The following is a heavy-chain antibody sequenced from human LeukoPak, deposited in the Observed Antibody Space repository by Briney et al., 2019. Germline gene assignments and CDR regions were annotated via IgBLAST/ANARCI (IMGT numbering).Heavy chain of an antibody. D-gene: IGHD3-22*01. Sequence: ASVKVSCKASGYTFTSYGISWVRQAPGQGLEWMGWISAYNGNTNYAQKLQGRVTMTTDTSTTTAYMELRSLRSDDTAVYYCARFVGPIDYYDSSGYYYPPRGAFDIWGQGTMVTVSS. CDR1: GYTFTSYG. J-gene: IGHJ3*02. CDR2: ISAYNGNT. V-gene: IGHV1-18*01. CDR3: ARFVGPIDYYDSSGYYYPPRGAFDI.